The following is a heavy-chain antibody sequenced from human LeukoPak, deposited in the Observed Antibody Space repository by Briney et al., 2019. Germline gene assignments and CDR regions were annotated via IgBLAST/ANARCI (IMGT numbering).Heavy chain of an antibody. Sequence: SETLSLTCTVSGGSISSSSYYWGWIRQPPGKGLEWIGSIYYSGSTYYNPSLKSRVTISVDTSKNQFSLKLSSVTAADTAVYYCARIQEGTTIFGVVTTYYYYYYMDVWGKGTTVTVSS. CDR3: ARIQEGTTIFGVVTTYYYYYYMDV. V-gene: IGHV4-39*01. CDR2: IYYSGST. J-gene: IGHJ6*03. CDR1: GGSISSSSYY. D-gene: IGHD3-3*01.